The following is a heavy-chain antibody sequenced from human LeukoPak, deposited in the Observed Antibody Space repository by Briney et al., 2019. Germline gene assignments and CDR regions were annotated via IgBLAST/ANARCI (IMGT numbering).Heavy chain of an antibody. D-gene: IGHD7-27*01. CDR3: VRDGAHWDLDY. CDR1: GFTFSDYY. J-gene: IGHJ4*02. Sequence: GGSLRLSCAASGFTFSDYYMSWIRQAPGKGLEWVSYISSSGSTIYYADSVKGRFTISRDNAKNSLYLQMNSLRAEDTAMYYCVRDGAHWDLDYWGQGTLVTVSS. V-gene: IGHV3-11*04. CDR2: ISSSGSTI.